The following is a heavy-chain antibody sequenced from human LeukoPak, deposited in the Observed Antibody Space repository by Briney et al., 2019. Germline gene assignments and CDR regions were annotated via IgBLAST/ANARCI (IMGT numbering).Heavy chain of an antibody. J-gene: IGHJ4*02. CDR2: ISGSGGST. CDR1: GFTFSSYA. D-gene: IGHD3-22*01. Sequence: PGGSLRLSCAASGFTFSSYAMSRVRQAPGKGLEWVSAISGSGGSTYYADSVKGRFTISRDNSKNTLYLQMNSLRAEDTAVYYCAKLTYYYDSSGPFDYWGQGTLVTVSS. V-gene: IGHV3-23*01. CDR3: AKLTYYYDSSGPFDY.